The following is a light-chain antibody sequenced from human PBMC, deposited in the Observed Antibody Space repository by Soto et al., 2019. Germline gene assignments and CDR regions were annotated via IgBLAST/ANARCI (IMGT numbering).Light chain of an antibody. Sequence: IHMTQSRSNLSASVGDIVTFTCRASQSISTWLAWYQQKPGKAPNLLIYDAYTLETGVPSRFSGSGSGTEFTLTISSLQAEDFATYYYHQYNNYLWTFGQGTKV. CDR2: DAY. CDR1: QSISTW. CDR3: HQYNNYLWT. J-gene: IGKJ1*01. V-gene: IGKV1-5*01.